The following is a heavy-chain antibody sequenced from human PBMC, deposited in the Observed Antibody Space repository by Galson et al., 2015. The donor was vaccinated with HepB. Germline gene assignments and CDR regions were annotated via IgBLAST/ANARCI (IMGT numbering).Heavy chain of an antibody. D-gene: IGHD2-8*01. J-gene: IGHJ4*02. CDR1: GSSINFYG. CDR2: ISSTSSGI. V-gene: IGHV3-48*02. Sequence: SLRLSCAASGSSINFYGMDWVRQAPGKGLEWVAFISSTSSGIDYADSVKGRFTISRDNARNSLYLQMNSLRDEDSGVYYCTRGGSPDAWCSDYWGQGTLVTVSS. CDR3: TRGGSPDAWCSDY.